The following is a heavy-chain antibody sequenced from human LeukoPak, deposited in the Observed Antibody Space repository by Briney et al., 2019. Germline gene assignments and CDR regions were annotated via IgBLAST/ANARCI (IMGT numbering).Heavy chain of an antibody. D-gene: IGHD5-18*01. V-gene: IGHV3-74*01. CDR1: GFNFNNAW. CDR3: ARDAVDTANAV. Sequence: GGSLRLSCTTSGFNFNNAWMNWVRQAPGKGLVWVSHINSDGSITSYADSVKGRFTISRDNAKNTLYLQMNSLRAEDTAVYYCARDAVDTANAVWGQGTTVTVSS. CDR2: INSDGSIT. J-gene: IGHJ6*02.